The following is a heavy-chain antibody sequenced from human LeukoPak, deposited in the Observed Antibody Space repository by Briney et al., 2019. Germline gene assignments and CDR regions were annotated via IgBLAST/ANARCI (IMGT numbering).Heavy chain of an antibody. CDR1: GGSFSGYY. CDR2: INHSGST. J-gene: IGHJ5*02. V-gene: IGHV4-34*01. D-gene: IGHD3-10*01. CDR3: ARDLGRWFDP. Sequence: SETLSLTCAVYGGSFSGYYWSWIRQPPGKGREWIGEINHSGSTNYNPSLKSRVSISVDTSKNQFSLKLSSVTAADTAVYYCARDLGRWFDPWGQGTLVTVSS.